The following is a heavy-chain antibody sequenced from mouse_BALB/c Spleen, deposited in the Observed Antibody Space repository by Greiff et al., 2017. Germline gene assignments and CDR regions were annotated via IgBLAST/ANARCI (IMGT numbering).Heavy chain of an antibody. D-gene: IGHD1-2*01. Sequence: EVQVVESGGGLVQPGGSRKLSCAASGFTFSSFGMHWVRQAPEKGLEWVAYISSGSSTIYYADTVKGRFTISRDNPKNTLFLQMTSLRSEDTAMYYCARATTANPWFAYWGQGTLVTVSA. CDR3: ARATTANPWFAY. J-gene: IGHJ3*01. V-gene: IGHV5-17*02. CDR2: ISSGSSTI. CDR1: GFTFSSFG.